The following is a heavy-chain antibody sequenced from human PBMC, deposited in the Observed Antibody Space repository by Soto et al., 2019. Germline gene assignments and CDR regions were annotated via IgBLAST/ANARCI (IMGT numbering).Heavy chain of an antibody. V-gene: IGHV4-31*03. CDR3: GRVPDY. CDR1: GGSISSGGYY. CDR2: VYYTGST. Sequence: QVQLQESGPGLVKPSQTLSLTCTVSGGSISSGGYYWSWIRQHPGKGLEWIGSVYYTGSTYYNPTLKSRVTISVDTAKNQFALKLSSVTAADTGVYYCGRVPDYWGQGTLVTVSS. J-gene: IGHJ4*02.